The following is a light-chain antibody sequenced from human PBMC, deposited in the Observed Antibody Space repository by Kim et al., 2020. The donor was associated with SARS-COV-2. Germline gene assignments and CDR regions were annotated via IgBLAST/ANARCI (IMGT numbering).Light chain of an antibody. Sequence: SVSPGQTASITCSGDKLGDKYACWYQQEPGQSPVLVIYQDSKRPSGVPGRFSGSDSGNTGTLSISGTQAMDESDYYCQAWDSNTAVFGGGTKVPVL. V-gene: IGLV3-1*01. CDR2: QDS. CDR3: QAWDSNTAV. CDR1: KLGDKY. J-gene: IGLJ3*02.